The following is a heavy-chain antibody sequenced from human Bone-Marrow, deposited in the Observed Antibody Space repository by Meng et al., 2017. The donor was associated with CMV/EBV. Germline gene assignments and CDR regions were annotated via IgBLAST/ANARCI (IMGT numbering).Heavy chain of an antibody. Sequence: ASVKVSCKASGYTFTGYYMHWVRQAPGQGLEWMGWINPNSGGTNYAQKFQGRVTMTRDTSISTAYMELSRLRSDDTAVYYCARVARYNWNYDWFDPWGQGTLVTVSS. CDR2: INPNSGGT. J-gene: IGHJ5*02. CDR1: GYTFTGYY. CDR3: ARVARYNWNYDWFDP. V-gene: IGHV1-2*02. D-gene: IGHD1-7*01.